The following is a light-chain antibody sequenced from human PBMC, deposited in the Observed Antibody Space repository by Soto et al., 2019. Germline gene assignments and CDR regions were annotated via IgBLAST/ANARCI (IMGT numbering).Light chain of an antibody. V-gene: IGLV2-14*01. J-gene: IGLJ1*01. CDR3: TSYASSVNYV. Sequence: QSALTQPASVSGSPGQSITNPCTGPSDDVGAFNYASWYQQHPGKAPKLMIFEVSRRPSGVSNRFSGSKSGNTASLTISGLQAEDEADYYCTSYASSVNYVFGTGTKVTVL. CDR1: SDDVGAFNY. CDR2: EVS.